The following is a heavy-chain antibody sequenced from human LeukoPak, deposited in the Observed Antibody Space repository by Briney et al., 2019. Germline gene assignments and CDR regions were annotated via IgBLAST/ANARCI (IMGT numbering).Heavy chain of an antibody. Sequence: SETLSLTCTVSGASISGYYWSWIRQPPGKGLEWIGCVYYSGSTNYNPSLKSRVTISVDTSKNQFSLKLSSVTAADTAVYYCARGGTMVRGIINFPFDIWGQGTMVTVSS. CDR1: GASISGYY. D-gene: IGHD3-10*01. V-gene: IGHV4-59*12. CDR2: VYYSGST. CDR3: ARGGTMVRGIINFPFDI. J-gene: IGHJ3*02.